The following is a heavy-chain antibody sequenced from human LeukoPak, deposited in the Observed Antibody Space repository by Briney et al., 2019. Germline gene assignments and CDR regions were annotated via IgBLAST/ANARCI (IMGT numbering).Heavy chain of an antibody. D-gene: IGHD3-16*02. CDR1: GFTFSSYA. V-gene: IGHV3-64*01. CDR3: TRGPGYDYVWGTYRADY. CDR2: ITSSGSST. Sequence: PGGSLRLSCAASGFTFSSYAIHWVRQAPGRGLEYVAAITSSGSSTFHANSVKGRFTISRDNSKNTLYLQTGSLRPEDMAVYFCTRGPGYDYVWGTYRADYWGQGTLVTVSS. J-gene: IGHJ4*02.